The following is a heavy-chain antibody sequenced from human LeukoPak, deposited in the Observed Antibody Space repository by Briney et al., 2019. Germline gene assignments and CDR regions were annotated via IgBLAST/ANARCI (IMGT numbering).Heavy chain of an antibody. V-gene: IGHV4-59*08. CDR2: IYYSGST. D-gene: IGHD6-25*01. CDR1: GGSFSGYY. J-gene: IGHJ6*03. Sequence: SETLSLTCAVYGGSFSGYYWSWIRQPPGKGLEWIGYIYYSGSTNYNPSLKSRVTISVDTSKNQYSLKLSSVTAADTAVYYCARWNSSGVYYYMDVWGKGTTVTISS. CDR3: ARWNSSGVYYYMDV.